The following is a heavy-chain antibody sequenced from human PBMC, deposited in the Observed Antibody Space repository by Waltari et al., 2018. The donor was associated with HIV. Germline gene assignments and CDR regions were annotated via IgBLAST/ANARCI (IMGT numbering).Heavy chain of an antibody. Sequence: LVQSGGGVAQAGRSLRLSCAASGIIISNHAMHWVRQSADKRLEWVAVITYDGVKEFVTDALKGRFIISRDNARDTLYLGMKALRVEDSGVYYCVRRSVIGLDLWGQGTTVIVS. CDR1: GIIISNHA. D-gene: IGHD3-10*01. J-gene: IGHJ6*02. CDR3: VRRSVIGLDL. V-gene: IGHV3-30*04. CDR2: ITYDGVKE.